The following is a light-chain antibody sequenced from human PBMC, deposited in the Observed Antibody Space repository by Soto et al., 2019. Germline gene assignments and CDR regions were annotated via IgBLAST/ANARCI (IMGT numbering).Light chain of an antibody. CDR1: QNIRNY. Sequence: DIQMTQSPSSLSASVGDRVAITCRARQNIRNYLNWYQQKPGKAPKVLIYGAASLQSGVPSRFSGSGSGTNFTLTINSLQPEDYATYYCQQSYNIQALTVGGGTKVDSK. J-gene: IGKJ4*01. CDR3: QQSYNIQALT. V-gene: IGKV1-39*01. CDR2: GAA.